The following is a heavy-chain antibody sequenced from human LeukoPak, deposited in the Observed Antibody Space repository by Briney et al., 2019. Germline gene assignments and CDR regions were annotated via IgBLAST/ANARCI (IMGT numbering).Heavy chain of an antibody. CDR1: GFTFSSNY. J-gene: IGHJ4*02. CDR2: IYSSGGT. V-gene: IGHV3-53*01. Sequence: GGSLRLSCAASGFTFSSNYMNWVRQAPGKGLEWVSIIYSSGGTDYSDSMKGRFTISRDSSKNTLYLQMNSLRAEDTAVYYCARGEEDWGQGTLVTVSS. CDR3: ARGEED.